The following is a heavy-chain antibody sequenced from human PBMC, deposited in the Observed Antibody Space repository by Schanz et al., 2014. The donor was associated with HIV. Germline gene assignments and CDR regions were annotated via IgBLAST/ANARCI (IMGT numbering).Heavy chain of an antibody. CDR1: GLTFSTYA. CDR3: AKTSYGWYFDY. D-gene: IGHD6-19*01. Sequence: EVQLLESGGGLVQPGGSLRLSCAASGLTFSTYAMSWVRQAPGKGLEWVSVISGSGLSTYYADSVKGRFTISRDNSKNTLYFQMNSLRAEDTAIYYCAKTSYGWYFDYWGQGTLVTVSS. CDR2: ISGSGLST. V-gene: IGHV3-23*01. J-gene: IGHJ4*02.